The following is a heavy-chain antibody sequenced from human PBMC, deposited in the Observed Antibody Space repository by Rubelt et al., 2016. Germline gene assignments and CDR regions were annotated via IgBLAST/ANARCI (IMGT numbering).Heavy chain of an antibody. Sequence: QLQLQESGPGLVKPSETLSLTCPVSGGSISSSSYYWGWIRQPPGKGLEWIGSIYYSGSTYYNPSLKSRVPISVDTSKNQFALLLSSVTAADTSVDYCAREVRVAMGTIDYWGQGTLATVSS. V-gene: IGHV4-39*07. CDR2: IYYSGST. CDR3: AREVRVAMGTIDY. D-gene: IGHD5-18*01. J-gene: IGHJ4*02. CDR1: GGSISSSSYY.